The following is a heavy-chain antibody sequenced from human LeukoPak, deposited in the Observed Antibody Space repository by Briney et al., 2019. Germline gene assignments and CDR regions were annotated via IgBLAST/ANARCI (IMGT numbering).Heavy chain of an antibody. V-gene: IGHV4-59*01. J-gene: IGHJ4*02. CDR2: IYYSGST. CDR3: ARGVNSGYFDY. CDR1: GGSISSYY. Sequence: NPSETLSLTCTVSGGSISSYYWTWIRQPPGKGLEWIGYIYYSGSTNYNPSLKSRVTISVDTPKNQFSLKLTSVTAADTAVYYCARGVNSGYFDYCGQGTLVTVSS. D-gene: IGHD1-26*01.